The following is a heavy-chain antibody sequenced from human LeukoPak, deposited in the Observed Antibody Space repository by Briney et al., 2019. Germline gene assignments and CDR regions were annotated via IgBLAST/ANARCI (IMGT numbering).Heavy chain of an antibody. CDR1: GFTVSSNY. CDR2: IYSGGST. D-gene: IGHD6-19*01. V-gene: IGHV3-53*01. Sequence: GGSLRLSCAASGFTVSSNYMSWVRQAPGKGLEWVSVIYSGGSTYYADSVKGRFTISRDNSKNTLYLQMNSLRAEDTAVYYCARQGRAVADLEYFDYWGQGTLVTVSS. CDR3: ARQGRAVADLEYFDY. J-gene: IGHJ4*02.